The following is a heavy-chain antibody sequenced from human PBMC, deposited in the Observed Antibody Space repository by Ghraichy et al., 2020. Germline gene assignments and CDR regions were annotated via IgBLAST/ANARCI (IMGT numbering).Heavy chain of an antibody. D-gene: IGHD1-14*01. CDR1: GGSFSGYY. V-gene: IGHV4-34*01. Sequence: SQTLSLTCAVYGGSFSGYYWSWIRQPPGKGLEWIGEINHSGSTKYNPSLKSRVIISVDTSKNQFSLKLSSVTAADTAVYYCARVRATGAFDIWGQGTMVTVSS. J-gene: IGHJ3*02. CDR2: INHSGST. CDR3: ARVRATGAFDI.